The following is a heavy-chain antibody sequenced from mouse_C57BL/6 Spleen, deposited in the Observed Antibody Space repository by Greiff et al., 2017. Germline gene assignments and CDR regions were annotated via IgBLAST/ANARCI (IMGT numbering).Heavy chain of an antibody. CDR1: GYTFTSYG. V-gene: IGHV1-81*01. CDR2: IYPRSGNT. Sequence: QVQLQQSGAELARPGASVKLSCKASGYTFTSYGISWVKQRTGQGLEWIGEIYPRSGNTYSNEKFKGKATLTADKSSSTAYMELRSLTSEDSAVYFCARGRDYYGNYEYYFDYWGQGTTLTVSS. J-gene: IGHJ2*01. D-gene: IGHD2-1*01. CDR3: ARGRDYYGNYEYYFDY.